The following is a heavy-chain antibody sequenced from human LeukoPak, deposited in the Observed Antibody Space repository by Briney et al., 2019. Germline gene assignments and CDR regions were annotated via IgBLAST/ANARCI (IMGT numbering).Heavy chain of an antibody. CDR2: MNPNSGNT. CDR1: GYTFTSYD. J-gene: IGHJ4*02. V-gene: IGHV1-8*01. D-gene: IGHD5-24*01. CDR3: VLGATIKYFDY. Sequence: GASVKVSYKASGYTFTSYDINWVRQATGQGLEWMGWMNPNSGNTGYAQKFQGRVTMTRNTSISTAYMELSSLRSEDTAVYYCVLGATIKYFDYWGQGTLVTVSS.